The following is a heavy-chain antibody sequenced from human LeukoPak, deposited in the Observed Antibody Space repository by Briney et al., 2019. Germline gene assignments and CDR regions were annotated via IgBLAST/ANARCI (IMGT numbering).Heavy chain of an antibody. D-gene: IGHD3-22*01. CDR2: INHSGST. CDR1: GGSFSGYY. J-gene: IGHJ4*02. Sequence: SETLSLTCAVYGGSFSGYYWSWIRQPPGKGLEWIGEINHSGSTNYNPSLKSRVTISVDTSKNQFSLKLNSVTAADTAVYYCARSERYYHSSAYYYSPQGPVDFWGQGTLVTVSS. CDR3: ARSERYYHSSAYYYSPQGPVDF. V-gene: IGHV4-34*01.